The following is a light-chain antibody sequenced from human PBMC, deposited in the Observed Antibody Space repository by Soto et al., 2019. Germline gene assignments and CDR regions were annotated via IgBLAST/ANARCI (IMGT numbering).Light chain of an antibody. V-gene: IGKV4-1*01. CDR2: WAS. CDR3: QQYYSTLT. CDR1: QSVLYSSNNKNY. Sequence: DIVMTQSPDSLAVSLGERATINCKSSQSVLYSSNNKNYLAWYQQKPGQPPKLLIYWASTRESGVPDRGSGSGSGTDFTLTISSLQAEDVAVYYCQQYYSTLTFGGGTKVEIK. J-gene: IGKJ4*01.